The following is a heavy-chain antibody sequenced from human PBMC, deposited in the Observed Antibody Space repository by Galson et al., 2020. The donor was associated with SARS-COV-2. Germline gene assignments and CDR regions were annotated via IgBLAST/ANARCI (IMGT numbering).Heavy chain of an antibody. CDR2: IIPIYSRT. Sequence: SVKVSCKASRGISNSHAISWVRQAPGQGLEWVGRIIPIYSRTSYAQKFQGRVTITADKSTSTAYMELSNLKLEDTAMYYCARGNFWGDTNLHVDDWGQGTLVTVSS. D-gene: IGHD3-16*01. V-gene: IGHV1-69*04. CDR3: ARGNFWGDTNLHVDD. CDR1: RGISNSHA. J-gene: IGHJ4*02.